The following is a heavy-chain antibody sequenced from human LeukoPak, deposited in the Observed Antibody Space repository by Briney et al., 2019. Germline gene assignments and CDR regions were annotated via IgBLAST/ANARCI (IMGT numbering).Heavy chain of an antibody. D-gene: IGHD3-10*01. CDR3: TRVRGVHEILFDY. V-gene: IGHV3-49*04. Sequence: GGSLRLSCTASGFTFGDYAMSWVRQAPGKGLEWVGFIRSKAYGGTTEYAASAKGRFTISRDDSKSIAYLQMNSLKTEDTAVYYCTRVRGVHEILFDYWGQGTLVTVSS. CDR1: GFTFGDYA. CDR2: IRSKAYGGTT. J-gene: IGHJ4*02.